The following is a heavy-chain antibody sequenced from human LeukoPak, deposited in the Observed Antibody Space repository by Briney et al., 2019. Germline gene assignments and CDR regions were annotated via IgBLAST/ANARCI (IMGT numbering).Heavy chain of an antibody. CDR1: GGSISSLY. CDR2: IYYTGST. CDR3: VRHRAYSSSSPFDY. V-gene: IGHV4-59*08. D-gene: IGHD6-6*01. Sequence: KPSETLSLTCSVSGGSISSLYWSWIRQPPGKGLEWIGYIYYTGSTNYNPSLKSRVTMFVDMSKNQFSLRLSSVTAADTAVYYCVRHRAYSSSSPFDYGGQGTLVSVSS. J-gene: IGHJ4*02.